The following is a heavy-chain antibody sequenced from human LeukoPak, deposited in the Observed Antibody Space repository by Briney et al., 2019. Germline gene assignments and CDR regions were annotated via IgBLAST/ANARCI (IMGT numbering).Heavy chain of an antibody. D-gene: IGHD6-19*01. CDR1: GYTFTSYG. CDR2: INPSGGST. J-gene: IGHJ4*02. V-gene: IGHV1-46*01. Sequence: ASVKVSCKASGYTFTSYGISWVRQAPGQGLEWMGIINPSGGSTSYAQKFQGRVTMTRDTSTSTVYMELSSPRSEDTAVYYCARDSADGIAVAGTFDYWGQGTLVTVSS. CDR3: ARDSADGIAVAGTFDY.